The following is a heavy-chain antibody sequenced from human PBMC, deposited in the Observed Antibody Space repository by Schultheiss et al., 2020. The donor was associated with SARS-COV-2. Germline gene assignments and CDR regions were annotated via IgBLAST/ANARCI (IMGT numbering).Heavy chain of an antibody. Sequence: GESLKISCAASGFTFSSYAMHWVRQAPGKGLEWVAVISYDGSNKYYADSVKGRFTISRDNSKNTLYLQMNSLRAEDTAVYYCAKGTEEISSTRVYYYYYMDVWGKGATVTGSS. CDR2: ISYDGSNK. CDR3: AKGTEEISSTRVYYYYYMDV. V-gene: IGHV3-30*04. D-gene: IGHD2-2*01. J-gene: IGHJ6*03. CDR1: GFTFSSYA.